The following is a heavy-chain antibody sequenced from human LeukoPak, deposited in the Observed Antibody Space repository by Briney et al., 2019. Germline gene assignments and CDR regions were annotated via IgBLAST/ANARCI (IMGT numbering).Heavy chain of an antibody. Sequence: EASVKVSCKASGYTFTTYGISWVRQAPGQGLEWMGWISVYNGNTNYAQKLQGRVTMTTDTSTSTAYMELRSLRSDDTAVYYCARGLSRWLEWSNNWFDPWGQGTLATVSS. J-gene: IGHJ5*02. D-gene: IGHD3-3*01. V-gene: IGHV1-18*01. CDR3: ARGLSRWLEWSNNWFDP. CDR2: ISVYNGNT. CDR1: GYTFTTYG.